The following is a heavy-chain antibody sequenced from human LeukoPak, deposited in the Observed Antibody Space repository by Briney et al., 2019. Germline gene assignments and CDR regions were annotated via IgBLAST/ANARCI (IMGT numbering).Heavy chain of an antibody. V-gene: IGHV5-51*01. D-gene: IGHD4-11*01. CDR2: IYPGDPDT. CDR3: ARLDYSNYGNLYYYGMDV. CDR1: GYSFTSYW. J-gene: IGHJ6*02. Sequence: GESLKISCKGSGYSFTSYWIGWVRQMPGKGLEWMGTIYPGDPDTRYSPSFQGQVTISADKSISTAYLQWSSLKASDTAMYYCARLDYSNYGNLYYYGMDVWGQGTTVTVSS.